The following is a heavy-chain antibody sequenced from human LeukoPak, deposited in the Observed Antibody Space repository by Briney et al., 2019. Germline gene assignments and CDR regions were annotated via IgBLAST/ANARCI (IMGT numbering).Heavy chain of an antibody. J-gene: IGHJ4*02. CDR2: VSSDGSTT. V-gene: IGHV3-74*01. D-gene: IGHD3-10*02. CDR1: GFTFSSYW. CDR3: VNTLFG. Sequence: PGGSLRLACAVSGFTFSSYWMHWVRQVPGEGLVWVSRVSSDGSTTTYADSVKGRFTISRDNAKNTLYLQMNSLRAEDTAVYYCVNTLFGWGQGTLVTVSS.